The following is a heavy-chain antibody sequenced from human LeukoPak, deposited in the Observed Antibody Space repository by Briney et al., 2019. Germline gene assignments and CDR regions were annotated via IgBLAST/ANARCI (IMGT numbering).Heavy chain of an antibody. CDR2: INDSGRS. D-gene: IGHD6-6*01. V-gene: IGHV4-39*01. CDR1: GGSISSTTHY. CDR3: VRLKEYSTSSRVGGMDV. J-gene: IGHJ6*03. Sequence: PLETLSLTCTVSGGSISSTTHYWTWIRQAPGKGLEWIGEINDSGRSNSNPSLKSRVSVSVDTSKHQFSLRLRSVTAADTAVYYCVRLKEYSTSSRVGGMDVWGKGATVTVSS.